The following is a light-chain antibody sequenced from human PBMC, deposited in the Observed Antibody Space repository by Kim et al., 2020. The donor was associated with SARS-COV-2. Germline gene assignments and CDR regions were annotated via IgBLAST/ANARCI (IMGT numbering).Light chain of an antibody. CDR1: SSDVGGYNY. CDR3: SSYAGSNNFVV. J-gene: IGLJ2*01. CDR2: EVS. V-gene: IGLV2-8*01. Sequence: QSVLTQPPSASGSPGQSVTISCTGTSSDVGGYNYVSWYQQHPSKAPKLMIYEVSKRPSGVPDRFSGSKSGNTASLTVSGLQAEDEADYYCSSYAGSNNFVVFGGGTQLTVL.